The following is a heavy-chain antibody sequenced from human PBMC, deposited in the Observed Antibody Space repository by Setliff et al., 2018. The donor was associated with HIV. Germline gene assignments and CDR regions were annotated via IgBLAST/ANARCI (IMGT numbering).Heavy chain of an antibody. J-gene: IGHJ5*02. CDR3: ARLFIPNYFDP. Sequence: GGSLRLSCVASGFTFKTFAMHWVRQAPGKGLEWVSVISYDGSRTYYADSVKGRFAISRDNSKNTVYLELNSLKPEDTAVYYCARLFIPNYFDPWGQGTLVTVPS. CDR1: GFTFKTFA. CDR2: ISYDGSRT. D-gene: IGHD2-21*01. V-gene: IGHV3-30*01.